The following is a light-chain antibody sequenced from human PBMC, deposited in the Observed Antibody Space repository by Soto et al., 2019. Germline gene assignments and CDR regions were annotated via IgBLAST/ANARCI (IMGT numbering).Light chain of an antibody. J-gene: IGLJ1*01. Sequence: QSVLTQPASVSGSPGQSITISCTGTSSDVGSYNYVSWYQQHPGKAPKLMIYEVSDRPSGISSRFSGSKSGNTASLTISGLQAEDEADYYCCSYAGSYTFGVFGTGTKVTVL. CDR2: EVS. CDR1: SSDVGSYNY. V-gene: IGLV2-14*01. CDR3: CSYAGSYTFGV.